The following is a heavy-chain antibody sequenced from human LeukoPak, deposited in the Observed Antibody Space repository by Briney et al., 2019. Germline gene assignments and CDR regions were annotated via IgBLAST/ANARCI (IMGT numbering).Heavy chain of an antibody. J-gene: IGHJ6*02. CDR1: GFTFSSYP. CDR2: ISYDGSNK. D-gene: IGHD4-17*01. CDR3: ARGFPYDDPTEGYYYLMDV. V-gene: IGHV3-30-3*01. Sequence: GGSLRLSCAASGFTFSSYPMHWVRQAPGKGLEWLSVISYDGSNKYYADSVEGRFTISRDNSKNMFYVQINSLRPEDTAMYYCARGFPYDDPTEGYYYLMDVWGQGTTVTVSS.